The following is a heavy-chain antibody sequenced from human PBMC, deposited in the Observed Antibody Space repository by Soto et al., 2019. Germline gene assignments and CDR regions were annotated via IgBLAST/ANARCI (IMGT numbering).Heavy chain of an antibody. CDR1: GFVVTNYY. CDR2: FFIGGDT. CDR3: AREPLWSGPLPLDASDL. J-gene: IGHJ3*01. V-gene: IGHV3-53*01. D-gene: IGHD3-3*01. Sequence: WWSLRLSCAASGFVVTNYYMSWVRQAPGKGLEWVAVFFIGGDTHYAESVKGRFTISRDNSKNTLYLQMNSLGAEDTAVYYCAREPLWSGPLPLDASDLRAKGPMVTVSS.